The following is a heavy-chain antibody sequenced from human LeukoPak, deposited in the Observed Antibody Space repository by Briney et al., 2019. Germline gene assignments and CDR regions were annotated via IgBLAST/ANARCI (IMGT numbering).Heavy chain of an antibody. CDR2: INHSGST. CDR3: ARDGIVVPAAISDYYYYGMDV. D-gene: IGHD2-2*02. J-gene: IGHJ6*02. V-gene: IGHV4-34*01. Sequence: SETLSLTCAVYGGSFSGYYWSWIRQPPGKGLEWIGEINHSGSTNYNPSLKSRVTISVDTSKNQFSLKLSSVTAADTAVYYCARDGIVVPAAISDYYYYGMDVWGQGTTVTVSS. CDR1: GGSFSGYY.